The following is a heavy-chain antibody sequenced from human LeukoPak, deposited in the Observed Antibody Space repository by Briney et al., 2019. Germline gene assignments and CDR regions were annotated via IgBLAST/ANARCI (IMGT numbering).Heavy chain of an antibody. J-gene: IGHJ5*02. V-gene: IGHV5-51*01. D-gene: IGHD5-12*01. CDR1: GYSFTSYW. CDR2: IYPGDSDT. CDR3: ASIRGYSGYGNWFDR. Sequence: GESLKISCKGSGYSFTSYWIGWVRQMPGKGLEWMGIIYPGDSDTRYSPSFQGQVTISADKSISTAYLQWSSLKASDTAIYYCASIRGYSGYGNWFDRWGEGTLVVVSS.